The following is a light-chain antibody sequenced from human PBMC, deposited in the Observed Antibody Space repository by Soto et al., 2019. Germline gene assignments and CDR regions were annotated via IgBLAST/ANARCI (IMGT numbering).Light chain of an antibody. J-gene: IGKJ1*01. CDR3: QQYGSSSRT. CDR2: ETY. Sequence: IVFPQCQDTLSSSPWEVLTLSSMASQSVRNNYLAWYQLKPGQAPRLFIYETYRRATGIPDRFSGSGSGTDFTLTISRLEPEDFAVYHCQQYGSSSRTFGPGTKVDIK. V-gene: IGKV3-20*01. CDR1: QSVRNNY.